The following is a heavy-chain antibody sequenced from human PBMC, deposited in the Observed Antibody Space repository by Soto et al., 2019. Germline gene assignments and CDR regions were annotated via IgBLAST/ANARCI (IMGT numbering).Heavy chain of an antibody. D-gene: IGHD3-10*01. V-gene: IGHV3-23*01. CDR3: ARGSTDSYPGSRIFDF. CDR1: LITFGSRA. J-gene: IGHJ4*02. Sequence: GGSLRLSCVASLITFGSRAISWVRQARVEGLEWVSTITDSGGDAKYADSVRGRFAISRDNSKKTLYLQMSSLTAEDSAIYYCARGSTDSYPGSRIFDFWGRGTLVTVSS. CDR2: ITDSGGDA.